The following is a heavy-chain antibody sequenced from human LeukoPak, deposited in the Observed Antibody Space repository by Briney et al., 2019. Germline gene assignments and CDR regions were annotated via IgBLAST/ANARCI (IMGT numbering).Heavy chain of an antibody. CDR2: IWSGGTDK. Sequence: GGSLRLSCAASGFTFSNYGMHWVRQAPGKGLEWVAVIWSGGTDKYYADSVKGRFTVSRDNSKNTLYLQMNSLGAEDTAVYYCGKRLTSWELEYWGQGTLVTVSS. CDR3: GKRLTSWELEY. CDR1: GFTFSNYG. V-gene: IGHV3-30*02. D-gene: IGHD1-26*01. J-gene: IGHJ4*02.